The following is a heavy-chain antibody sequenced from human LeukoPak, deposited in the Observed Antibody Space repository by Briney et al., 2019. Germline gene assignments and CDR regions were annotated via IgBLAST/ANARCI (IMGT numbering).Heavy chain of an antibody. Sequence: PGGSLRLSCAASRFAFSYAWMSWVRQAPGKGLEWVGRIKSKTDGGTTDDAAPVKGRFTLSRDDSKNTLYLQMNSLKTEDTAVYYCAREERLWFGELPLGYWGQGTLVTVSS. V-gene: IGHV3-15*01. J-gene: IGHJ4*02. CDR2: IKSKTDGGTT. D-gene: IGHD3-10*01. CDR1: RFAFSYAW. CDR3: AREERLWFGELPLGY.